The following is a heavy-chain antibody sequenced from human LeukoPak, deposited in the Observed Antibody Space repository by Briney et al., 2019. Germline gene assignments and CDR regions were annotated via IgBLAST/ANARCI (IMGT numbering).Heavy chain of an antibody. J-gene: IGHJ4*02. CDR1: GYTFTGYY. CDR2: ISAYNGNT. Sequence: GASVKVSCKASGYTFTGYYMHWVRQAPGQGLEWMGWISAYNGNTNYAQKLQGRVTMTTDTSTSTAYMELRSLRSDDTAVYYCARVGCSSTSCPPHFDYWGQGTLVTVSS. D-gene: IGHD2-2*01. CDR3: ARVGCSSTSCPPHFDY. V-gene: IGHV1-18*04.